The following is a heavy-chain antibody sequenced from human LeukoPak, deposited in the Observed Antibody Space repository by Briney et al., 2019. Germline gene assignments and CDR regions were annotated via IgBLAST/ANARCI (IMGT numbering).Heavy chain of an antibody. CDR3: TRDGAAAFDY. D-gene: IGHD6-13*01. Sequence: GGSLRLSCAASGFTFSNYAMNWVRQAPGKGLEWVSGVSGGGSSTYYADSVKGRFTISRDNSKNMLYLQMNSLRAEDTAVYYCTRDGAAAFDYWGQGTLVTVSS. CDR2: VSGGGSST. CDR1: GFTFSNYA. J-gene: IGHJ4*02. V-gene: IGHV3-23*01.